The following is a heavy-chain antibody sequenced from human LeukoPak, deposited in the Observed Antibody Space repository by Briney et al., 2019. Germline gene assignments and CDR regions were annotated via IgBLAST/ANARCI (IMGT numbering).Heavy chain of an antibody. Sequence: SETLSLTCTVSGGSIRSYYWSWIRQPPGKGLEWIGYIYYSGSTNYNPSLKSRVTISVDTSKNQFSLKLSSVTAADTAVYYCARDSYYYDSSGYFNDAFDMWGQGTMVTVSS. J-gene: IGHJ3*02. CDR3: ARDSYYYDSSGYFNDAFDM. D-gene: IGHD3-22*01. CDR2: IYYSGST. CDR1: GGSIRSYY. V-gene: IGHV4-59*01.